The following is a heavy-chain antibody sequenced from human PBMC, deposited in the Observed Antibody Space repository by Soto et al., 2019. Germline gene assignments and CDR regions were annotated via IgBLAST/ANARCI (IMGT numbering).Heavy chain of an antibody. Sequence: GSLRLSCAASGFTFRSNAMSWVRQAPGKGLEWVAVISYDGSNKYYVDSVKGRFTISRDNSKNTLYLQMNSLRAEDTAVYYCARDGETYYDFWSGYYLSYYFDYWGQGTLVTVSS. J-gene: IGHJ4*02. CDR3: ARDGETYYDFWSGYYLSYYFDY. CDR2: ISYDGSNK. CDR1: GFTFRSNA. D-gene: IGHD3-3*01. V-gene: IGHV3-30*03.